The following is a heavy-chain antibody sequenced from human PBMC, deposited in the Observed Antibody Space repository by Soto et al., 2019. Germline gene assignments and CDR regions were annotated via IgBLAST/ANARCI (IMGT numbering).Heavy chain of an antibody. CDR2: ISAYNGNT. Sequence: QVQLVQSGAEVKKPGASVKVSCKASGYTFTSYGISWVRQAPGQGLEWMGWISAYNGNTNYAQKLQGRVTMTTDTSTSTAYMELRSLRSDDTAVYYCARDSKKTTVTTYFDYYYGMDVWGQGTTVTVSS. CDR1: GYTFTSYG. J-gene: IGHJ6*02. V-gene: IGHV1-18*01. CDR3: ARDSKKTTVTTYFDYYYGMDV. D-gene: IGHD4-17*01.